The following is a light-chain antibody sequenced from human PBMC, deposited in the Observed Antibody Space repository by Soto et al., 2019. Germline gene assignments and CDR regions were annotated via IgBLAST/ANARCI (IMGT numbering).Light chain of an antibody. Sequence: DIQLTQSPSTLSASVGDRVTITCRASQSISGWLAWYQQKPGKAPTLLIYNASILESGVPSRFRGTGSGTEFTLNISTLQPDDFATYYCQQYNGYSRTFGQGTKVESK. CDR1: QSISGW. V-gene: IGKV1-5*01. J-gene: IGKJ1*01. CDR2: NAS. CDR3: QQYNGYSRT.